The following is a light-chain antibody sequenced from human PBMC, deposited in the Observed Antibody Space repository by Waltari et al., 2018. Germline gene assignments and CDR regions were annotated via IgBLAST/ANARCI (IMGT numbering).Light chain of an antibody. CDR1: SSDVGGYNF. CDR3: SSYAVNIHLR. Sequence: QSALTQPPSASGSPGQSVTISCTGTSSDVGGYNFVSWYHQHPCEAPKVMIYEINKRPAVVSDRFSGSKSVNTASLTVSWLQSDEEAEYFCSSYAVNIHLRFGGGTKLTVL. V-gene: IGLV2-8*01. CDR2: EIN. J-gene: IGLJ2*01.